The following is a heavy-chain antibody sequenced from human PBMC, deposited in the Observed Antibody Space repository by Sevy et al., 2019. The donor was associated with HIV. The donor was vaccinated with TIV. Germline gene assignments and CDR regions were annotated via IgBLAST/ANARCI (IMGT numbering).Heavy chain of an antibody. V-gene: IGHV3-9*01. J-gene: IGHJ4*02. Sequence: GGSLRLSCAASGFTFDDYGMHWVRQAPGKGLEWVSGISWNGANIVYADAVEDRFTISRDNAKNSLYLQMNSLTAEDTAFVYCAKGNTQSLYESSEYRLHLGFDYWGQRTLVTVSS. CDR1: GFTFDDYG. D-gene: IGHD3-22*01. CDR2: ISWNGANI. CDR3: AKGNTQSLYESSEYRLHLGFDY.